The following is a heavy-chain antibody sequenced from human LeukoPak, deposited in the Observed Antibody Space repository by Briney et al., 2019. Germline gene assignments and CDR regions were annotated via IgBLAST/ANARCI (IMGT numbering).Heavy chain of an antibody. Sequence: ASVKVSCKASGYTFTSYGISWVRQAPGQGLEWMGWISAYNGNTNYAQKLQGRVTMTTDTSTNTAYMELRSLRSDDTAVYYCARDLRYSSGLYYFDYWGQGTLVTVSS. D-gene: IGHD6-19*01. V-gene: IGHV1-18*01. CDR2: ISAYNGNT. J-gene: IGHJ4*02. CDR1: GYTFTSYG. CDR3: ARDLRYSSGLYYFDY.